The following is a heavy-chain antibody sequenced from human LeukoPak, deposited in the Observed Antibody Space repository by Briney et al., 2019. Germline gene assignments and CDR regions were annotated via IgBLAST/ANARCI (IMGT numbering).Heavy chain of an antibody. CDR2: INTNTGNP. CDR1: GYTFTSYA. J-gene: IGHJ4*02. V-gene: IGHV7-4-1*02. CDR3: ARDGGFYYDSSGTDY. D-gene: IGHD3-22*01. Sequence: ASVKVSCKASGYTFTSYAMNWARQAPGQGLEWMGWINTNTGNPTYAQGFTGRFVFSLDTSVSTAYLQISSLKAEDTAVYYCARDGGFYYDSSGTDYWGQGTLVTVSS.